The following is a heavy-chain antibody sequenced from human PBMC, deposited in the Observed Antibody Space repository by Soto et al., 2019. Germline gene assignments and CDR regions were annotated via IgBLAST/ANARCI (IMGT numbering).Heavy chain of an antibody. D-gene: IGHD3-3*01. J-gene: IGHJ5*02. Sequence: GASVKVSCKASGYTFTGYYMHWVRQAPGQGLEWMGWINPNSGGTNYAQKFQGRVTMTRDTSISTAYMELSRLRSDDTAVYYCAREYYDLSPGDGWLDPWGQGTLVTVYS. V-gene: IGHV1-2*02. CDR3: AREYYDLSPGDGWLDP. CDR2: INPNSGGT. CDR1: GYTFTGYY.